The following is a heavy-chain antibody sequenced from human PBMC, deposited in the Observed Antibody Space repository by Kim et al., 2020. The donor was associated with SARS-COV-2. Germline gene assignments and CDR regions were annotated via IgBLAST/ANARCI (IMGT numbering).Heavy chain of an antibody. J-gene: IGHJ4*02. CDR2: IYYSGST. D-gene: IGHD2-2*01. CDR3: ARGGWVVPAF. CDR1: GGSISSGGYY. V-gene: IGHV4-31*03. Sequence: SETLSLTCTVSGGSISSGGYYWSSIRQHPGKGLEWIGYIYYSGSTYYNPSLKSRVTISVDTSKNQFSLNLSSVTAADTSVYYCARGGWVVPAFWGQGTLVTVSS.